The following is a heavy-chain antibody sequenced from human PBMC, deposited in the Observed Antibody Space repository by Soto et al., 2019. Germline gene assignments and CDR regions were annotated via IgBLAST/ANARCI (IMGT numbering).Heavy chain of an antibody. D-gene: IGHD6-13*01. V-gene: IGHV3-23*01. CDR2: ISGSGGNT. CDR3: AKEEFSSGGIAAEFDY. CDR1: GFTFSSYA. Sequence: EVQLLESGGGLVQPGGSLRLSCAASGFTFSSYAMSWVRQAPGKGLEWVSAISGSGGNTYYTDSVKGRFSISRDNSKSTLYLQMNGLRAEDTAVFYCAKEEFSSGGIAAEFDYWGQGTLVTVSS. J-gene: IGHJ4*02.